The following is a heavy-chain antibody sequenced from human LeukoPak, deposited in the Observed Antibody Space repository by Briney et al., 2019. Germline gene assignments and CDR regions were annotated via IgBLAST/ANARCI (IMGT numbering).Heavy chain of an antibody. CDR3: SLGQAHGMDV. CDR2: ISWNGNSI. CDR1: GFSFDDYA. J-gene: IGHJ6*02. D-gene: IGHD3-16*01. V-gene: IGHV3-9*01. Sequence: GGSLRLSCAASGFSFDDYAMHWVRQAPGKGLEWVSAISWNGNSIVYADSVKGRFTIARDNAKNSLYLQMNSLRAEDTAVYYCSLGQAHGMDVWGQGTTVTVSS.